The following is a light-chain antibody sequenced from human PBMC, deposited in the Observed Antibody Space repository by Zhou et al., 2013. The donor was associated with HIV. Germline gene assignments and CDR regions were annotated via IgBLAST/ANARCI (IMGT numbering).Light chain of an antibody. J-gene: IGKJ4*02. V-gene: IGKV1D-13*01. Sequence: AIQLTQSPSSLSASVGDRVTITCRASQGIDTALAWYQQKPGKPPSLLIYDSSTLHHDVPSRFSGSGSGTEFTLIISSLQPEDFATYYCQYYGDSSRTFGRGTRVELK. CDR3: QYYGDSSRT. CDR2: DSS. CDR1: QGIDTA.